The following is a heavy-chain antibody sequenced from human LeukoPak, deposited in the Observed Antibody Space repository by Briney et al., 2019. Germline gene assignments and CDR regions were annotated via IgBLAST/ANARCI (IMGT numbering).Heavy chain of an antibody. D-gene: IGHD6-19*01. Sequence: PGGSLRLSCAASGFTFSGYAMSWVRQAPGKGLEWVSAISGSGGSTYYADSVKGRFTISRDNSKNTLYLQMNSLRAEDTAVYYCAKDRYSSGWYYYFDYWGQGTLVTVSS. J-gene: IGHJ4*02. CDR3: AKDRYSSGWYYYFDY. CDR2: ISGSGGST. CDR1: GFTFSGYA. V-gene: IGHV3-23*01.